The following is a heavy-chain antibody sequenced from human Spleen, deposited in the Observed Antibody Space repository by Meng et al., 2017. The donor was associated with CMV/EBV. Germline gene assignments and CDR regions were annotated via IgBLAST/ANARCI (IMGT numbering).Heavy chain of an antibody. D-gene: IGHD3-3*01. CDR1: GFTFSNYG. J-gene: IGHJ5*02. V-gene: IGHV3-48*04. CDR2: ISSSGSTI. CDR3: ARRKASWSGYYSNWFDP. Sequence: GGSLRLSCAASGFTFSNYGMNWVRQAPGKGLEWVSYISSSGSTIYYADSVKGRFTISRDNAKNSLYLQMNSLRAEDTAVYYCARRKASWSGYYSNWFDPWGQGTLVTVSS.